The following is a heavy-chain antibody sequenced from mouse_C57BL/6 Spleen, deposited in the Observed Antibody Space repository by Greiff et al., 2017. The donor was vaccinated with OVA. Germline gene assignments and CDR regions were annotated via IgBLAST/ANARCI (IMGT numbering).Heavy chain of an antibody. Sequence: QVQLQQPGAELVRPGTSVKLSCKASGYTFTSYWMHWVKQRPGQGLEWIGVIDPSDSYTNYTQKFKGKATLTVDTSSSTAYMQLSSLTSEDSAVYYCARGDYDYLYYSMDYWGQGTSVTVSS. CDR2: IDPSDSYT. V-gene: IGHV1-59*01. J-gene: IGHJ4*01. CDR1: GYTFTSYW. CDR3: ARGDYDYLYYSMDY. D-gene: IGHD2-4*01.